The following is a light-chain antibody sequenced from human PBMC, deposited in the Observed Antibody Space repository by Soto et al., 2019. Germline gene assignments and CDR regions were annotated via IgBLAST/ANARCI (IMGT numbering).Light chain of an antibody. CDR1: SSDVGGYNY. Sequence: QSALTQPPSASGPPGQSVTISCTGTSSDVGGYNYVSWYQHHPGKAPKLLIYEVTKRPSGVPDRFSGSKSANTASLTVSGLQAEDEADYYCSSYADRNNVIFGGGTKLTVL. CDR2: EVT. V-gene: IGLV2-8*01. CDR3: SSYADRNNVI. J-gene: IGLJ2*01.